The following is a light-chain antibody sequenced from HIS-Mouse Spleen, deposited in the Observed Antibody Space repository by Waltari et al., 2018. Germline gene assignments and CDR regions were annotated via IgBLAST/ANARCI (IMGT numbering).Light chain of an antibody. Sequence: DIMMTPSPDSLAFALGERATIYCKSSRSVLYSSNNKNYLAWYQQEPGQPPKLLIYWASTRESGVPDRFSGSGSGTDFTLTISSLQAEDVAVYYCQQYYSTPRTFGQGTKVEIK. CDR1: RSVLYSSNNKNY. CDR3: QQYYSTPRT. CDR2: WAS. J-gene: IGKJ1*01. V-gene: IGKV4-1*01.